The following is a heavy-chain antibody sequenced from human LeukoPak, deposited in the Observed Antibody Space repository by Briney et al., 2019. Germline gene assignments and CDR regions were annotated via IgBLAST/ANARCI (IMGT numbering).Heavy chain of an antibody. CDR3: ARAASLDY. J-gene: IGHJ4*02. D-gene: IGHD2-2*01. CDR2: INTNTGKH. CDR1: GYTFTSYA. V-gene: IGHV7-4-1*01. Sequence: ASVKVSCKASGYTFTSYAMNWVRQAPGQGVEWMGWINTNTGKHTYAQGFTGRVVFSLDSSVSTAYLQIHSLNAEGTAVYYCARAASLDYWGQGTLVTVSS.